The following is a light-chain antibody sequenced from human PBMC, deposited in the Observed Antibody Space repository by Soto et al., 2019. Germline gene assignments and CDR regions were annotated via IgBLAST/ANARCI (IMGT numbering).Light chain of an antibody. V-gene: IGLV2-14*01. Sequence: QSALTQPASVSGSPGQSITISCTGTSRDVGAYDYVCWYQQHPGKVPKLLIYEVNYRPSGISSRFSGSKSGNTASLTISGLQAEDEADYYCASYVRGNTVLFGGGTKVTVL. CDR1: SRDVGAYDY. J-gene: IGLJ3*02. CDR3: ASYVRGNTVL. CDR2: EVN.